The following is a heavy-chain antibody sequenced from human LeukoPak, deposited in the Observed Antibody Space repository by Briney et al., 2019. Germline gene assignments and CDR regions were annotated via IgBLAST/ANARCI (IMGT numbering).Heavy chain of an antibody. Sequence: ASVKVSCKASGYTFTSYAMNWVRQAPGQGLEWMGGIIPIFGTANYAQKFQGRVTITADESTSTAYMELSSLRSEDTAVYYCASSPRGYSYGLGYNWFDPWGQGTLVTVSS. CDR3: ASSPRGYSYGLGYNWFDP. V-gene: IGHV1-69*13. CDR1: GYTFTSYA. CDR2: IIPIFGTA. D-gene: IGHD5-18*01. J-gene: IGHJ5*02.